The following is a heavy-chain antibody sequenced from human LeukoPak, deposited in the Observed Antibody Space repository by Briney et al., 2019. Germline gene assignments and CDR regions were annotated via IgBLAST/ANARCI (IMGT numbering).Heavy chain of an antibody. Sequence: SQTLSLTCTVSGGSISSGAYYWSWIRQPPGRGLEWIGYIYHSGGTYYNPSLKSRVTISVDRSKNQFSLKLSSVTAADTAVYYYARGDQDIVVVPAAAGYYMDVWGKGTTVTVSS. CDR2: IYHSGGT. D-gene: IGHD2-2*01. V-gene: IGHV4-30-2*01. CDR3: ARGDQDIVVVPAAAGYYMDV. J-gene: IGHJ6*03. CDR1: GGSISSGAYY.